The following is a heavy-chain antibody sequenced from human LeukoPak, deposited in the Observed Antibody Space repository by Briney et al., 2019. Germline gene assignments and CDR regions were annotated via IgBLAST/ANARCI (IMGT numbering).Heavy chain of an antibody. V-gene: IGHV3-23*01. D-gene: IGHD3-3*01. Sequence: GGSLRLSCAASGFTFSSYAMSWVRQASGKGLEWVSAISGSGGSTYYADSVKGRFTISRDNSKNTLYLQMNSLRAEDTAVYYCAKHSFDYDFWSGYYLDYWGQGTLVTVSS. CDR3: AKHSFDYDFWSGYYLDY. CDR2: ISGSGGST. CDR1: GFTFSSYA. J-gene: IGHJ4*02.